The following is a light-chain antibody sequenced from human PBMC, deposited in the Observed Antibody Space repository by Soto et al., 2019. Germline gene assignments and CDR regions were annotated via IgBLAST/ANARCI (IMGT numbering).Light chain of an antibody. CDR1: SSNIGSNT. V-gene: IGLV1-44*01. CDR3: LAWDGNLHGYVV. CDR2: SNN. Sequence: QSVLTQPPSASGTPGQRVTISCSGSSSNIGSNTVNWYQQLPGTAPKLAIYSNNQRPSGVPDRFSGSKSGTSASLAISGLQSEDEADYYCLAWDGNLHGYVVFGRGTKVTVL. J-gene: IGLJ2*01.